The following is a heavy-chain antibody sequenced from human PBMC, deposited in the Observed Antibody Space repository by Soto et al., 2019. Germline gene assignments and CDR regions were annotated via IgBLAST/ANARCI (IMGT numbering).Heavy chain of an antibody. CDR2: IFHTGRA. CDR3: AMHIAVSGPTGFAH. Sequence: QVQLQESGPGLMKPSGTLSLTCAGSGGSSTRNWWSWVRQPPGKGLEWIAEIFHTGRANYNPSLMSRLTISMDKAKNHLSLNLNSVTAADTAVSYCAMHIAVSGPTGFAHWGQGTLVTVSS. CDR1: GGSSTRNW. V-gene: IGHV4-4*02. J-gene: IGHJ4*02. D-gene: IGHD2-21*01.